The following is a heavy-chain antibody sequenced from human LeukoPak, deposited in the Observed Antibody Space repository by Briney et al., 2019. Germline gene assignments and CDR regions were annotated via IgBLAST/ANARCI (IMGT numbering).Heavy chain of an antibody. J-gene: IGHJ3*02. CDR2: IKQDGSEK. Sequence: GGSLRLSCAASGFTFSSYWMSWVRQAPGKGLEWVANIKQDGSEKYYVGSVKGRFTISRDNAKNSLYLQMNSLRAEDTAVYYCARESYDILTGYYKLVKGDAFDIWGQGTMVTVSS. V-gene: IGHV3-7*01. D-gene: IGHD3-9*01. CDR1: GFTFSSYW. CDR3: ARESYDILTGYYKLVKGDAFDI.